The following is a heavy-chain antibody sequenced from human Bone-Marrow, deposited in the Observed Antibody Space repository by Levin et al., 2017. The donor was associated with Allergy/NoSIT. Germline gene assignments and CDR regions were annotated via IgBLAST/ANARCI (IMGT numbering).Heavy chain of an antibody. Sequence: GESLKISCTASGFIFDRYAVHWVRQTPAEGLEWVALISFDGFNSYYSDSVKGRFTISRDNSKNTVSLHMTALRGEDTALYYGASEAGYSGYDYVWGVFDRWGQGALVIVSS. V-gene: IGHV3-30-3*01. J-gene: IGHJ4*02. CDR1: GFIFDRYA. CDR2: ISFDGFNS. CDR3: ASEAGYSGYDYVWGVFDR. D-gene: IGHD5-12*01.